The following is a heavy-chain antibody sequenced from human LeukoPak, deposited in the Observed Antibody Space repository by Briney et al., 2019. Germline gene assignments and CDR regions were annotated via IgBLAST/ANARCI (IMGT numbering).Heavy chain of an antibody. Sequence: PSQTLSLTCAVSGGSISSGGYSWSWIRQPPGKGLEWIGYIYHSGSTYHNPSLKSRVTISVDRSKNQFSLKLSSVTAADTAVYYCARVRGYCSSTSCYRYWYFDLWGRGTLVTVSS. J-gene: IGHJ2*01. CDR1: GGSISSGGYS. CDR2: IYHSGST. CDR3: ARVRGYCSSTSCYRYWYFDL. V-gene: IGHV4-30-2*01. D-gene: IGHD2-2*01.